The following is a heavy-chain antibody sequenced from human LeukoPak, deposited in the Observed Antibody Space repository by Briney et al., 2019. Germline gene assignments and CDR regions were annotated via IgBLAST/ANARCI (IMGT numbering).Heavy chain of an antibody. Sequence: GGSLRLSCAASGFSFSGYGMHWVRQAPGKGLEWVAVISYDGSGKKYGDSVKGRFTISRDNSKNTLYLQMNSLRAEDTAVYYCARENWYYFDYWGQGTLVTVSS. J-gene: IGHJ4*02. D-gene: IGHD1-1*01. V-gene: IGHV3-30*03. CDR3: ARENWYYFDY. CDR2: ISYDGSGK. CDR1: GFSFSGYG.